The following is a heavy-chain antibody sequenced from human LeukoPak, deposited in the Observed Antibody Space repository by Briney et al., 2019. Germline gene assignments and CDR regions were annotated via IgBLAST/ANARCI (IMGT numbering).Heavy chain of an antibody. CDR2: IRGSSGST. J-gene: IGHJ4*02. CDR1: GFTFRIYA. V-gene: IGHV3-23*01. Sequence: GGSLRLSCAASGFTFRIYAMSWVRQAPGKGLEWVSAIRGSSGSTYYADSVKGRFTISRDNSKNTLYLQMNNLRAEDTAVYYCAKLLNDYGDHYFDYWGQGTLVTVSS. D-gene: IGHD4-17*01. CDR3: AKLLNDYGDHYFDY.